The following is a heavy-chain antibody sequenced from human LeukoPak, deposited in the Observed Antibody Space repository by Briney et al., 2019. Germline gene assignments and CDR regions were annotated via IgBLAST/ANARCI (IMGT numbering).Heavy chain of an antibody. V-gene: IGHV1-69*05. D-gene: IGHD6-19*01. J-gene: IGHJ4*02. CDR1: GGTFSSYA. Sequence: GASVKVSCKASGGTFSSYAISWVRQAPGQGLEWMGRIIPIFGTANYAQKFQGRVTITTDESTSTAYMELSSLISEDTAVYYRARDIAVAGIDYWGQGTLVTVSS. CDR2: IIPIFGTA. CDR3: ARDIAVAGIDY.